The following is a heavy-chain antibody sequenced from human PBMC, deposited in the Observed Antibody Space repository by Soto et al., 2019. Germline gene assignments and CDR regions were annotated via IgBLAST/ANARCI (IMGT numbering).Heavy chain of an antibody. CDR3: ARDRGASATYYGMDV. CDR2: INAGNGNT. D-gene: IGHD3-10*01. V-gene: IGHV1-3*01. J-gene: IGHJ6*02. CDR1: GYTFTSYA. Sequence: QVQLVQSGAEVKKPGASVKVSCKASGYTFTSYAMHWVRQAPGQRLEWMGWINAGNGNTKYSQKFQGRVTITRDTSASTADMELSSLRSEDTAVYYCARDRGASATYYGMDVWGQGTTVTVSS.